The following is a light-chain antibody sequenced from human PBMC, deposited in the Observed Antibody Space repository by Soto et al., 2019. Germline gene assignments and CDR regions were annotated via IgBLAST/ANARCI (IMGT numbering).Light chain of an antibody. CDR2: EVS. J-gene: IGLJ2*01. CDR1: TSDVGGYNY. Sequence: QSALTQPPSASGSPGQSVTSSCTGTTSDVGGYNYVSWYQQHPGKAPKLMIYEVSKRPSGVPDRFSGSKSGNTASLTVSGLQAEDEADYYCSSYAGSNNFVVFGGETKLTVL. CDR3: SSYAGSNNFVV. V-gene: IGLV2-8*01.